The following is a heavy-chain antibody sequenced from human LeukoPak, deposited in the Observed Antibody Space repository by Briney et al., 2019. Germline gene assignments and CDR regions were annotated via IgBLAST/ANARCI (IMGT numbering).Heavy chain of an antibody. Sequence: GGSLRLSCAASRFLFSNYAMSWVRQAPGKGLEWVSVISGSGASTHYADSVKGRFTISRDNSKNTLYLQMNSLRAEDTAVYYCAKSPDPDNTSPDGWFDPWGQGTLVTVSS. CDR3: AKSPDPDNTSPDGWFDP. V-gene: IGHV3-23*01. J-gene: IGHJ5*02. CDR2: ISGSGAST. CDR1: RFLFSNYA. D-gene: IGHD2-2*01.